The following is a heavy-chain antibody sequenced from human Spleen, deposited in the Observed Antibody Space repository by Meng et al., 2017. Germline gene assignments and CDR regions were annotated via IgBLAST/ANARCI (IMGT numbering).Heavy chain of an antibody. J-gene: IGHJ4*02. CDR1: GFSLSDSW. CDR2: IKQDGSEK. V-gene: IGHV3-7*01. D-gene: IGHD6-19*01. CDR3: ARESSGWYFDY. Sequence: GESLKISCAASGFSLSDSWMSWVRQAPGKGLEWVANIKQDGSEKYYLDSVKGRFTISRDNAKNTLYLQMNSLRAEDTAIYYCARESSGWYFDYWGQGTLVTVSS.